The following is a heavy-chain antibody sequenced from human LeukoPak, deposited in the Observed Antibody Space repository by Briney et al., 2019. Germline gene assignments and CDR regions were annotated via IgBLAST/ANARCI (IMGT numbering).Heavy chain of an antibody. CDR3: AKLTLLGYCSGGSCYDRRVFDY. Sequence: GGSLRLSCAASGFSFSTYSMSWVRQAPGKGLEWVSVISDTGATKFYADSVKGRFTISRDNSKNTLYLQMNSLRAEDTAVYYCAKLTLLGYCSGGSCYDRRVFDYWGQGTLVTVSS. CDR2: ISDTGATK. D-gene: IGHD2-15*01. V-gene: IGHV3-23*01. CDR1: GFSFSTYS. J-gene: IGHJ4*02.